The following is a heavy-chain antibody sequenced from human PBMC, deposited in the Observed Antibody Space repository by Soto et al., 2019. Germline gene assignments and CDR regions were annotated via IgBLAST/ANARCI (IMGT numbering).Heavy chain of an antibody. Sequence: EVQLLESGGGLVQPGGSLRLSCAASGFTFRIYGMTWVRQAPGKGLEWVSFSSATGSGTYYADSVKGRFTISRDNSKNTLYLQMTSLRADDTAVYYCAKDRRAGGNYGFYSDFWGQGALVIVSS. D-gene: IGHD1-7*01. CDR2: SSATGSGT. CDR3: AKDRRAGGNYGFYSDF. J-gene: IGHJ4*02. V-gene: IGHV3-23*01. CDR1: GFTFRIYG.